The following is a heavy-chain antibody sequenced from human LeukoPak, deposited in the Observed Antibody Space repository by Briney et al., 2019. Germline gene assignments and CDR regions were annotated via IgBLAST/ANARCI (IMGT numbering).Heavy chain of an antibody. CDR1: GFTFSSYA. J-gene: IGHJ4*02. V-gene: IGHV3-23*01. CDR3: AKDSGFLEWLLHFDY. CDR2: ISGSGGST. D-gene: IGHD3-3*01. Sequence: GGSLRLSCAASGFTFSSYAMSWVRQAPGKGLEWVSAISGSGGSTYYADSVKGRFTISRDNPKNTLYLQMNSLRAEDTAVYYCAKDSGFLEWLLHFDYWGQGTLVTVSS.